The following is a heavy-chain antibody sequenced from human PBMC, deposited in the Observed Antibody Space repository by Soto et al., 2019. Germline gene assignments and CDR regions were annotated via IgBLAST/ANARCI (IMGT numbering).Heavy chain of an antibody. CDR3: ARLPERYCREGSCWRYYYYGMDV. D-gene: IGHD2-15*01. CDR1: GGSLSGYY. CDR2: INHSGVT. J-gene: IGHJ6*02. V-gene: IGHV4-34*01. Sequence: QVQLQQWGAGQLKPSETLSLTCGVHGGSLSGYYWTWIRQPPGKGLEWVGKINHSGVTNYNPSLGSRLTISLDTSKNQVSLKLTSVTDTDTAMYYCARLPERYCREGSCWRYYYYGMDVWGQGTTVTVSS.